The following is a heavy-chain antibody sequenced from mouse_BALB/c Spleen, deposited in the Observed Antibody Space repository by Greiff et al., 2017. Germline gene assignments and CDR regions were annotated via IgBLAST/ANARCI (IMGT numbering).Heavy chain of an antibody. V-gene: IGHV5-6*01. CDR1: GFTFSSYG. CDR3: ARHGYAYYFDY. J-gene: IGHJ2*01. CDR2: ISSGGSYT. D-gene: IGHD1-2*01. Sequence: EVQLVESGGDLVKPGGSLKLSCAASGFTFSSYGMSWVRQTPDKRLEWVATISSGGSYTYYPDSVKGRFTISRDNAKNTLYLQMSSLKSEDTAMYYCARHGYAYYFDYWGQGTTLTVSS.